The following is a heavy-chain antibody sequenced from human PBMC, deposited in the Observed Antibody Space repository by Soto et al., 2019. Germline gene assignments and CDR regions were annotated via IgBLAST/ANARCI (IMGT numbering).Heavy chain of an antibody. D-gene: IGHD3-10*01. V-gene: IGHV4-34*01. Sequence: QVQLQQWGAGLLKPSETLSLTCAVYGGSFSGYYWSWIHQPPGKGLEWIGEINHSGSTNYNPSLKSRVTISVDTSKNQFSLKLSSVTAADTAVYYCARKFEGGSGSFRVYYFDYWGQGTLVTVSS. CDR3: ARKFEGGSGSFRVYYFDY. CDR1: GGSFSGYY. CDR2: INHSGST. J-gene: IGHJ4*02.